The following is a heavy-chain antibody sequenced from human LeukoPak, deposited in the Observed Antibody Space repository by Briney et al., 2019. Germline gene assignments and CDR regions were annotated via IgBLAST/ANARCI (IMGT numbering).Heavy chain of an antibody. Sequence: GGSLRLSCAVSGFTFSSNSMNWVRQAPGKGLEWLSSISSSSRYINYADSVKGRFTISRDNAKNSLYLQMNSLRAEDTAVYYCAKVLIPDSYYDSTGAHDAFDIRGQGTMVTVSS. V-gene: IGHV3-21*01. CDR1: GFTFSSNS. J-gene: IGHJ3*02. CDR3: AKVLIPDSYYDSTGAHDAFDI. D-gene: IGHD3-22*01. CDR2: ISSSSRYI.